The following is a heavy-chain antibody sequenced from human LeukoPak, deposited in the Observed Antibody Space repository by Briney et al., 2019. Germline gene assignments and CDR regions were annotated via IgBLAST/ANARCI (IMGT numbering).Heavy chain of an antibody. CDR2: IIPIFGTA. D-gene: IGHD4-11*01. CDR3: ASKSVQSYSKGTLNYYYYYMDV. V-gene: IGHV1-69*06. J-gene: IGHJ6*03. Sequence: GASVKVSCKASGGTFISYVISWVRQAPGQGLEWMGGIIPIFGTANYAQKFQGRVTITADKSTSTAYMELSSLRSEDTAVYYCASKSVQSYSKGTLNYYYYYMDVWGKGTTVTVSS. CDR1: GGTFISYV.